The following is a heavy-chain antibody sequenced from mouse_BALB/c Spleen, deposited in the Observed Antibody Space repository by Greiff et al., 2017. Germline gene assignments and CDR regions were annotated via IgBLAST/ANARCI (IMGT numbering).Heavy chain of an antibody. CDR3: VRHEGSFDY. CDR2: IRSKSNNYAT. V-gene: IGHV10-1*02. J-gene: IGHJ2*01. CDR1: GFTFNTYA. Sequence: EVQLVESGGGLVQPKGSLKLSCAASGFTFNTYAMNWVRQAPGKGLEWVARIRSKSNNYATYYADSVKDRFTISRDDSQSMLFLQMNNLKTEDTAMYYCVRHEGSFDYWGQGTTLTVSS.